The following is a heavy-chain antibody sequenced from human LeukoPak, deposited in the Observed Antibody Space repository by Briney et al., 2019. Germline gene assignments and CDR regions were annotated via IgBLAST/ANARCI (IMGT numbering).Heavy chain of an antibody. Sequence: GGSLRLSCAASGFTFTTHGMNWVRQAPGKGPEWVSSISSGSSYIYYAGSLKGRFTISRDDAKNSLYLQMNSLRDEDTAVYYCARYCGSSRCPFYYHMDVWGKGTTVTVSS. J-gene: IGHJ6*03. D-gene: IGHD2-2*01. CDR2: ISSGSSYI. CDR3: ARYCGSSRCPFYYHMDV. CDR1: GFTFTTHG. V-gene: IGHV3-21*01.